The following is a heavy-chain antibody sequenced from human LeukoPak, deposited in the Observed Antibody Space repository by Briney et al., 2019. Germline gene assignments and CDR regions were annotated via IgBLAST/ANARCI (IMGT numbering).Heavy chain of an antibody. CDR2: ISSSGSTI. CDR3: ARDFVWERRYYYGMDV. Sequence: GGSLRPSCAASGFTFSSYEMNWVRQAPGKGLEWVSYISSSGSTIYYADSVKGRFTISRDNAKNSLYLQMNSLRAEDTAVYYCARDFVWERRYYYGMDVWGQGTTVTVSS. CDR1: GFTFSSYE. J-gene: IGHJ6*02. D-gene: IGHD1-26*01. V-gene: IGHV3-48*03.